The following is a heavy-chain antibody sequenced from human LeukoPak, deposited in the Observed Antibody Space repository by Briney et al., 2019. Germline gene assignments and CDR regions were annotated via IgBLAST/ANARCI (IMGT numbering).Heavy chain of an antibody. CDR2: IKRDGSEE. CDR3: ARDTPGEESH. D-gene: IGHD2-2*01. V-gene: IGHV3-7*01. CDR1: GFSFSAYW. Sequence: GGSLRLSCSASGFSFSAYWMSWVRQAPGKGLEWVANIKRDGSEEHYVDSVKGRFTISRDNAKNSLYLQMNSLRAEDTTVYYCARDTPGEESHWGQGTLVTVSS. J-gene: IGHJ4*02.